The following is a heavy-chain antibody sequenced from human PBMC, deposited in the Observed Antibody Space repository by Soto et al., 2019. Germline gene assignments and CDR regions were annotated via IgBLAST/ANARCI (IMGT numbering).Heavy chain of an antibody. J-gene: IGHJ4*02. D-gene: IGHD5-18*01. Sequence: GASVKVSCKASGYTFTSCYMHWVRQAPGQGLEWMGIINPSGGSTSYAQKFQGRVTMTRDTSTSTVYMELSSLRSEDTAVYYCARSALGYIFDYWGQGTLVTVSS. CDR1: GYTFTSCY. CDR2: INPSGGST. V-gene: IGHV1-46*01. CDR3: ARSALGYIFDY.